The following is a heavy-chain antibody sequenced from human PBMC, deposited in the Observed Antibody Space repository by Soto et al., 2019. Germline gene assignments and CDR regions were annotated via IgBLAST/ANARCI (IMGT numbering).Heavy chain of an antibody. CDR1: GFTFADYA. Sequence: EVQLAESGGGLVQPGRSLRLSCAASGFTFADYAMHWVRQAPGKGLEWVSSISWNAGSTEYADSVKGRFTISRDNAKNSLYLQMNSLRAEDTALYYCAKLGYCDRTRCYEYYYYGMDVWGQGTTVTVSS. D-gene: IGHD2-2*01. CDR3: AKLGYCDRTRCYEYYYYGMDV. J-gene: IGHJ6*02. CDR2: ISWNAGST. V-gene: IGHV3-9*01.